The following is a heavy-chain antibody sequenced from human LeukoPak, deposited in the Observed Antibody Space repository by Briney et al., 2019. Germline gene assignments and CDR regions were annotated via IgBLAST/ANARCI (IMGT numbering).Heavy chain of an antibody. V-gene: IGHV3-23*01. J-gene: IGHJ5*02. CDR1: GFTFSSYG. Sequence: PGGSLRLSCAASGFTFSSYGMRWVSQAPGKGLEWVSAISGSGGSTYYADSVKGRFTISRDNSKNTLYLQMNSLRAEDTAVYYCAKDNRGRSATDQWGQGTLVTVSS. D-gene: IGHD2-15*01. CDR2: ISGSGGST. CDR3: AKDNRGRSATDQ.